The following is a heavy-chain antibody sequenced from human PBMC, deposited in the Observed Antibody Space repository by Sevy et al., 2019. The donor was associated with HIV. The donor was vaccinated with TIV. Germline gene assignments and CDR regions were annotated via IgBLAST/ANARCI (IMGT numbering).Heavy chain of an antibody. CDR3: TSLGGNDTSGYHFFDH. CDR1: GYSFTKYW. D-gene: IGHD3-22*01. CDR2: IYPGDSDT. Sequence: GESLKISCKGSGYSFTKYWIGWVRQMPGKGLEWMGIIYPGDSDTRHRPSFQGQVTISADKSISTAYLQWSSLKASDTAMYYCTSLGGNDTSGYHFFDHWGQGTLVTVSS. J-gene: IGHJ4*02. V-gene: IGHV5-51*01.